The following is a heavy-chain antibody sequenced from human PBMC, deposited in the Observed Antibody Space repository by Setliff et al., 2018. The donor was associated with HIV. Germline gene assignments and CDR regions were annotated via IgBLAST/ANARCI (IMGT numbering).Heavy chain of an antibody. J-gene: IGHJ6*03. CDR2: IYRTGST. D-gene: IGHD3-3*01. Sequence: SETLSLTCTVSGGSISSYYWSWIRQPPGKGLEWIGYIYRTGSTKYDPSLKSRVTISVDTSKNQFSLKLSSVTAADTAVYYCATTTIFEVPRYYYYYMDVWGKGTTVTVSS. V-gene: IGHV4-59*08. CDR3: ATTTIFEVPRYYYYYMDV. CDR1: GGSISSYY.